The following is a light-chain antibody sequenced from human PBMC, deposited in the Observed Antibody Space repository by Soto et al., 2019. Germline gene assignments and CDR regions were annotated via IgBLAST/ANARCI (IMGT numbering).Light chain of an antibody. V-gene: IGKV3-20*01. Sequence: EIVLTQSPGTLSLSPGERATLSCRASQSVSSSSLAWYQQKPGQAPRLVIYGASSRATGIPDRFSGSGSGTDFTLTISRLEPEDFAVYYCQQYNNWPPGTFGPGTKVDIK. J-gene: IGKJ3*01. CDR2: GAS. CDR3: QQYNNWPPGT. CDR1: QSVSSSS.